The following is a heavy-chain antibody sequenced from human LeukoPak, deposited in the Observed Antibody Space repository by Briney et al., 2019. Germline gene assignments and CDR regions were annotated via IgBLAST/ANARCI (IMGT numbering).Heavy chain of an antibody. Sequence: GRSLRLSCAASGFTFSSYAMHWVRQAPGKGLEWVAVISYDGSNKYYADSVKGRFTISRDNSKNTLYLQMNSLRAEDTAVYYCARDSAAARTRPVLVYWGQGTLVTVSS. J-gene: IGHJ4*02. CDR3: ARDSAAARTRPVLVY. D-gene: IGHD2-2*01. CDR2: ISYDGSNK. V-gene: IGHV3-30*04. CDR1: GFTFSSYA.